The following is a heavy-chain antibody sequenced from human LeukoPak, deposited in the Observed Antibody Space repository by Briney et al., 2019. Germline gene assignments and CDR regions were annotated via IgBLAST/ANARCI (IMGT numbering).Heavy chain of an antibody. CDR1: GFTFDDYA. J-gene: IGHJ6*02. CDR2: ISWNSGSI. D-gene: IGHD4-17*01. Sequence: AGGSLRLSCAASGFTFDDYAMHWVRQAPGKGLEWVSGISWNSGSIGYADSVKGRFTISRDNAKNSLYLQMNSLRAEDTALYYCAKDLSTVTTLYGMDVWGQGTTVTVSS. V-gene: IGHV3-9*01. CDR3: AKDLSTVTTLYGMDV.